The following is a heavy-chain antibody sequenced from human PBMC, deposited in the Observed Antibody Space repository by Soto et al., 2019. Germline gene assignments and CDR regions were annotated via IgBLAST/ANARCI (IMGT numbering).Heavy chain of an antibody. J-gene: IGHJ4*02. CDR3: AKDKGVFKLDTSHFDY. V-gene: IGHV3-30*18. D-gene: IGHD3-16*01. CDR1: GFTFSNYA. Sequence: GALRLSCAASGFTFSNYAMHWVRQAPGKGLEWVALTSYDGNNEYYTDSVKGRFTISRDNSKNTLFLQMNSQRPEDTAVYYCAKDKGVFKLDTSHFDYWGQGALVTVAS. CDR2: TSYDGNNE.